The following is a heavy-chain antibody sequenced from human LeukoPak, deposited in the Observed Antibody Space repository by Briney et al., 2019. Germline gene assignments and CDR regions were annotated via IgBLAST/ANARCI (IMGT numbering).Heavy chain of an antibody. CDR3: ARYGSATVARFDY. Sequence: PSETLSLTCTVSGGSISSYYWSCIRQPPGKGLEWIGYIYYSGSSNYNPSLKSRVTISVDTSKNQFSLNLTSVTAADTGVYYCARYGSATVARFDYWGQGILVTVSS. D-gene: IGHD4-11*01. J-gene: IGHJ4*02. V-gene: IGHV4-59*08. CDR2: IYYSGSS. CDR1: GGSISSYY.